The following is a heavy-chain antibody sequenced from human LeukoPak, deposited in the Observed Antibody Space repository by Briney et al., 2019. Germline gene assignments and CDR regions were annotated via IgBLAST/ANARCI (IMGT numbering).Heavy chain of an antibody. CDR1: GGTFSSYA. CDR3: ARPYGSGSYLYGMDV. CDR2: INPNSGGT. J-gene: IGHJ6*02. D-gene: IGHD3-10*01. Sequence: GASVKVSCKASGGTFSSYAISWVRQAPGQGLEWMGWINPNSGGTNYAQKFQGRVTMTRDTSISTAYMELSRLRSDDTAVYYCARPYGSGSYLYGMDVWGQGTTVTVSS. V-gene: IGHV1-2*02.